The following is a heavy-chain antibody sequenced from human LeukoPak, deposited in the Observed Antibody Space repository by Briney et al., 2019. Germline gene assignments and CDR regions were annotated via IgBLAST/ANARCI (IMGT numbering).Heavy chain of an antibody. D-gene: IGHD4-17*01. Sequence: ASVKVSCKASGYTFTSYDINGLRQATGQGLDGMGWMNPNSGNTGYAQKFQGRVTMTRNTSISTAYMELSSLRSEDTAVYYCARGPTVTSSTSWFDPWGQGTLVTVSS. CDR1: GYTFTSYD. V-gene: IGHV1-8*01. CDR3: ARGPTVTSSTSWFDP. J-gene: IGHJ5*02. CDR2: MNPNSGNT.